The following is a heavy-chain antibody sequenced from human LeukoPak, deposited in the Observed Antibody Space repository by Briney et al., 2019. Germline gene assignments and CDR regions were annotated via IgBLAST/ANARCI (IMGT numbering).Heavy chain of an antibody. Sequence: GASVKVSCKASGYTFTSYGISWVRQAPGQALEWMGWINGNNGSTNYAQKLQGRVTMTTDTSTSTAYMELRSLRSDDTAVYYCARDFHSSGYYHYFLYWGGGGLVSVSS. CDR2: INGNNGST. CDR1: GYTFTSYG. CDR3: ARDFHSSGYYHYFLY. V-gene: IGHV1-18*01. D-gene: IGHD3-22*01. J-gene: IGHJ4*02.